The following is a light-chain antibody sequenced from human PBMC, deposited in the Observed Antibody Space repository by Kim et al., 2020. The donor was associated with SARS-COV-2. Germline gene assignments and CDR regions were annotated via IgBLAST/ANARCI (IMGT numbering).Light chain of an antibody. V-gene: IGLV3-21*04. CDR1: NIGSKS. J-gene: IGLJ3*02. CDR2: YDS. CDR3: QVWDSSSDHRV. Sequence: TGKTARITCGGNNIGSKSVHWYQQKPGQAPVLVIYYDSDRPSGIPERFSGSNSGNTATLTISRVEAGDEADYYCQVWDSSSDHRVFGGGTKLTVL.